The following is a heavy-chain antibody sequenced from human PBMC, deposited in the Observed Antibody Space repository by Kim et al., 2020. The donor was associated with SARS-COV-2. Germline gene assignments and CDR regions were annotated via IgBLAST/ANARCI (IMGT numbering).Heavy chain of an antibody. CDR2: IRGSGTII. Sequence: GGSLRLSCAASGFTFSDYYMSWIRQAPGKGLEWVAYIRGSGTIIYYADSVKGRFTISRDNAKNSLHLQMNSLRAEDTAVYYCARGGTMMLTNWGQGTLVTVSS. D-gene: IGHD3-22*01. J-gene: IGHJ4*02. CDR3: ARGGTMMLTN. V-gene: IGHV3-11*01. CDR1: GFTFSDYY.